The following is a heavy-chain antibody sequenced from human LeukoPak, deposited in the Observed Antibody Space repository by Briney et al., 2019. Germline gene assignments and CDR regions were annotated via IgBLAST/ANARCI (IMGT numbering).Heavy chain of an antibody. Sequence: PSETLSITCTVSGGSISSYYWSWIRQPPGKGLEWIGYIYYSGSTNYNPSLKSRVTISVDTSKNQFSLKLSSVTAADTAVYYCARVIAVALPPYYYYYMDVWGKGTTVTVSS. CDR2: IYYSGST. CDR1: GGSISSYY. V-gene: IGHV4-59*01. D-gene: IGHD6-19*01. J-gene: IGHJ6*03. CDR3: ARVIAVALPPYYYYYMDV.